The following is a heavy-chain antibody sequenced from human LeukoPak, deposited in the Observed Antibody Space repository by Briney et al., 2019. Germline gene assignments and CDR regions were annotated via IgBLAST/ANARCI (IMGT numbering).Heavy chain of an antibody. J-gene: IGHJ4*02. CDR2: IKSKTDGGTT. Sequence: GGSLRLSCAASGFTFSSYSMNWVRQAPGKGLGWVGRIKSKTDGGTTDYAAPVKGRFTISRDDSKNTLYLQMNSLKTEDTAVYYCTTDVIAVAGTPNYWGQGTLVTVSS. V-gene: IGHV3-15*01. CDR3: TTDVIAVAGTPNY. CDR1: GFTFSSYS. D-gene: IGHD6-19*01.